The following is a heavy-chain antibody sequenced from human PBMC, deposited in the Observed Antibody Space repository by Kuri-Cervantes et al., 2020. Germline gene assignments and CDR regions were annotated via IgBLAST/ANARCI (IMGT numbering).Heavy chain of an antibody. J-gene: IGHJ5*02. Sequence: GGSLRLSCAASGFTFSSYWMSWVRQAPGKGLEWVANIKQDGSEKYYVDPVKGRFTISRDNAKNSLYLQMNSLRAEDTAVYYCAREVYYDILSQYSEGFDPWGQGTLVTVSS. CDR2: IKQDGSEK. CDR1: GFTFSSYW. D-gene: IGHD3-9*01. V-gene: IGHV3-7*01. CDR3: AREVYYDILSQYSEGFDP.